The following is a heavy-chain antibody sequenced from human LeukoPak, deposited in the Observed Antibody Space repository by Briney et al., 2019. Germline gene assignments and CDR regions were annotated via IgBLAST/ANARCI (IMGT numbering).Heavy chain of an antibody. Sequence: XXSXTXXGKXXXAAPXKGXFXISRDDSQHTLYLQMNSLKTEDTAVYYCXTEXVVVAATIDXWGQGTLVTVSS. D-gene: IGHD2-15*01. V-gene: IGHV3-15*01. CDR3: XTEXVVVAATIDX. CDR2: XXSXTXXGKX. J-gene: IGHJ4*02.